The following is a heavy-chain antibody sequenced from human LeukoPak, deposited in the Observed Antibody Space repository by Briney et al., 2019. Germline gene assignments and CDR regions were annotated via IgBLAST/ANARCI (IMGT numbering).Heavy chain of an antibody. CDR1: GGSFSGYY. Sequence: PSETLSLTCAVYGGSFSGYYWSWIRQPPGKGLEWIGEINHSGSTNYNPSLKSRVTISVDTSKNQFSLKLSSVTAADTAVYYCARGRGPTDDVVVVPAASPLDYWGQGTLVTVSS. V-gene: IGHV4-34*01. D-gene: IGHD2-2*01. CDR2: INHSGST. CDR3: ARGRGPTDDVVVVPAASPLDY. J-gene: IGHJ4*02.